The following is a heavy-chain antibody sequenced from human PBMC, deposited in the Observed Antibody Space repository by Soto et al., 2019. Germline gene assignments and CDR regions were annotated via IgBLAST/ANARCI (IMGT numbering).Heavy chain of an antibody. D-gene: IGHD3-10*01. Sequence: GGSLRLSCAAPGFTFSSYGMHWVRQAPGKGLEWVAVIWYDGSNKYYADSVKGRFTISRDNSKNTLYLQMNSLRAEDTAVYYFASDTGGVRAYAMDVSGQGTTVTVSS. V-gene: IGHV3-33*01. CDR3: ASDTGGVRAYAMDV. J-gene: IGHJ6*02. CDR1: GFTFSSYG. CDR2: IWYDGSNK.